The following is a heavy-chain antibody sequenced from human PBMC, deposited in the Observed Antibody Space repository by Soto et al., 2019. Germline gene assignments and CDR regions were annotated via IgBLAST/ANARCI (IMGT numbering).Heavy chain of an antibody. CDR1: GGSISSCDYY. CDR2: IYYSGST. V-gene: IGHV4-30-4*01. D-gene: IGHD3-3*02. CDR3: ARDSPIFGVVTWFDP. Sequence: SEPLSLPCTVSGGSISSCDYYWSWIRQPQGKGLEWIGYIYYSGSTYYNPSLKSRVTISADTSKNQFSLKLSSVTAADTAVYYCARDSPIFGVVTWFDPWGQGTLVTVSS. J-gene: IGHJ5*02.